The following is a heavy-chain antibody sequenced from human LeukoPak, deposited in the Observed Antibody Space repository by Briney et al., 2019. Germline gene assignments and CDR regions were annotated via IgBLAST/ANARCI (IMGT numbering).Heavy chain of an antibody. Sequence: PGGSLRLSCAASGFTFSSYSMNWVRQAPGKGLEWVSYIRSSSSTKYYADSVKGRFTISRDNAKNSLYLQMNSLRDEDTAVYYCARDKAVISYYGMDVWGQGTTVTVSS. CDR3: ARDKAVISYYGMDV. D-gene: IGHD2/OR15-2a*01. V-gene: IGHV3-48*02. CDR2: IRSSSSTK. J-gene: IGHJ6*02. CDR1: GFTFSSYS.